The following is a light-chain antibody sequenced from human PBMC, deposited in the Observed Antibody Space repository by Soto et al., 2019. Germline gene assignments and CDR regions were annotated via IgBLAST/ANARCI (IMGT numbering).Light chain of an antibody. Sequence: EIVLTQSPGTLSLSPGERATLSCRASQSVSSSYLAWYQQKPGQAPRLLIYRTSNRATGIPDRFSGSGSGTDFTLTISRLEPEDFAVYYCQQRGNWPPVTFGQGTKLEIK. J-gene: IGKJ2*01. CDR3: QQRGNWPPVT. V-gene: IGKV3D-20*02. CDR2: RTS. CDR1: QSVSSSY.